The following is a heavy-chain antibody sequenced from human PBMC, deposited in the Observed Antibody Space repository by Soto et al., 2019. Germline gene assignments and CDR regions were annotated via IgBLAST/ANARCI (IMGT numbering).Heavy chain of an antibody. CDR3: ARERSAAGTGWFDP. D-gene: IGHD6-13*01. J-gene: IGHJ5*02. V-gene: IGHV1-8*01. CDR1: GYTFTSYD. CDR2: MNPNSGNT. Sequence: QVQPVQSGAEVKKPGASVKVSCKASGYTFTSYDINWVRQATGQGLEWMGWMNPNSGNTGYAQKFQGRVTMTRNTSMSTAYMELSSLRSEDTAVYYCARERSAAGTGWFDPWGQGTQVTVSS.